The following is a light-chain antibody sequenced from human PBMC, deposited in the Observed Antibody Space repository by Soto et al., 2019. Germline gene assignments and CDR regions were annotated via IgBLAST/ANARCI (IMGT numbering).Light chain of an antibody. J-gene: IGKJ1*01. Sequence: DIQMTQSPSTLSASVGDRVTITCRASKSISSWLAWYQRKPGKAPKLLIYKASSLESGVPSRFSGSGSGTEFTLTISSLQPDDFATYYCQHYNSYPWTFGQGTKVEIK. CDR1: KSISSW. V-gene: IGKV1-5*03. CDR3: QHYNSYPWT. CDR2: KAS.